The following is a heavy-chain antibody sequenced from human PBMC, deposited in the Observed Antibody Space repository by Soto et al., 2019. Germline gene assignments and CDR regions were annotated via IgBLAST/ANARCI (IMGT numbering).Heavy chain of an antibody. D-gene: IGHD2-15*01. CDR1: GFTFSSYA. J-gene: IGHJ3*02. V-gene: IGHV3-23*01. CDR3: AKGGYCSGGSCYVNAFDI. Sequence: EVQLLESGGGLVQPGGSLRLSCAASGFTFSSYAMSWVRQAPGKGLEWVSAISGSGGSTYYADSVKGRFIISRDNSKNTLYLQMNSLRAEDTAVYYCAKGGYCSGGSCYVNAFDIWGQGTMVTVSS. CDR2: ISGSGGST.